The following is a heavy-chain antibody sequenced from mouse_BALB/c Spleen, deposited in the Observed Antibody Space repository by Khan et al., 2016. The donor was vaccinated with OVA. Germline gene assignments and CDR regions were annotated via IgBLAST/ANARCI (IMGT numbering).Heavy chain of an antibody. Sequence: VQLKQSGPGLVAPSQSLSITCTVSGFSLTSYGVNWVRQPPGKGLEWLGVIWGDGSTNYHSALISRMSISKDNSKSQVFLKLNSLQTDDTATYXCALRDYGSSYYAMDYWGQGTSVTVSS. D-gene: IGHD1-1*01. J-gene: IGHJ4*01. V-gene: IGHV2-3*01. CDR3: ALRDYGSSYYAMDY. CDR2: IWGDGST. CDR1: GFSLTSYG.